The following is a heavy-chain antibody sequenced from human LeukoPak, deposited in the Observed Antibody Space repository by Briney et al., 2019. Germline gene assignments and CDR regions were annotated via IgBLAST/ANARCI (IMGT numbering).Heavy chain of an antibody. D-gene: IGHD3-10*01. CDR1: ADSLSSGGHY. Sequence: SETLSLTCTVSADSLSSGGHYWAWIRQFPGEGLESIGFIHHSGRSRHNPSLKDRVAISVDTSRKQFALKLSSVTAADTAMYYCARGGNRFGGFYFDYWGQGIQVIVSS. V-gene: IGHV4-31*03. CDR2: IHHSGRS. CDR3: ARGGNRFGGFYFDY. J-gene: IGHJ4*02.